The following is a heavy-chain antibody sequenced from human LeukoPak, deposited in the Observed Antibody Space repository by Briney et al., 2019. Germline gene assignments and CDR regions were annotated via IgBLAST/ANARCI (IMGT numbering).Heavy chain of an antibody. CDR3: ARHGGLLPFDY. Sequence: SETLSLTCTVSGGSISSYYWSWIRQPPGKGLEWIGCIYYSGSTNYNPSLKSRVTISVDTSKNQFSLKLSSVTAADTAVYYCARHGGLLPFDYWGQGTLVTVSS. CDR1: GGSISSYY. CDR2: IYYSGST. J-gene: IGHJ4*02. D-gene: IGHD3-22*01. V-gene: IGHV4-59*08.